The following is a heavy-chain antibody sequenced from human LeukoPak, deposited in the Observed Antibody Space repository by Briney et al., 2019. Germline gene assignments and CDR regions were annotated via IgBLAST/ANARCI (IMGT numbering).Heavy chain of an antibody. Sequence: SETLSLTCAVSGGSISSGGYSWSWIRQPPGKGLGWIGYIYHSGSTYYNPSLKSRVTISVDRSKNQFSLKLSSVTAADTAVYYCARAGDSGYDTYFDYWGQGTLVTVSS. J-gene: IGHJ4*02. CDR3: ARAGDSGYDTYFDY. CDR2: IYHSGST. V-gene: IGHV4-30-2*01. D-gene: IGHD5-12*01. CDR1: GGSISSGGYS.